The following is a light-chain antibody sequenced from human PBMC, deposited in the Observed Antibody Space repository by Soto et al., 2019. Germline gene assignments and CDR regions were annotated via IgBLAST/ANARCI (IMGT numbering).Light chain of an antibody. J-gene: IGKJ4*01. CDR2: DAS. CDR1: QSVSNY. Sequence: EIVLTQSPATLSLSPGKGATLSCRASQSVSNYLAWYQQKPGQPPRLLIYDASNRAAGIPARFSGSGSGTDFTLTISSLEPEDFAVYYCQQYGSSPTFGGGTKVEIK. CDR3: QQYGSSPT. V-gene: IGKV3-11*01.